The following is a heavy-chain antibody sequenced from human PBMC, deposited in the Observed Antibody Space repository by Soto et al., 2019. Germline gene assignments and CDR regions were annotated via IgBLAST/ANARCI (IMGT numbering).Heavy chain of an antibody. D-gene: IGHD6-13*01. V-gene: IGHV6-1*01. CDR1: GDSVSSSSSA. J-gene: IGHJ6*01. CDR3: AREGGGSTWDLNGDRYFFYRMEV. CDR2: TYFRSQWYY. Sequence: SQTLSLTCAISGDSVSSSSSAWNWIRHSPSRGLDWLGRTYFRSQWYYDFALSMKSRITITPDTSSNQFSLQMRSVTPEDTAVYYCAREGGGSTWDLNGDRYFFYRMEVLAQWTTVTVSS.